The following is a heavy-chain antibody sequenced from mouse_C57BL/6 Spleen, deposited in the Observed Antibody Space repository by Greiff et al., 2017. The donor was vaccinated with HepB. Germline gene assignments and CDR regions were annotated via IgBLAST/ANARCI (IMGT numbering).Heavy chain of an antibody. Sequence: EVQLQESEGGLVQPGSSMKLSCTASGFTFSDYYMAWVRQVPEKGLEWVANINYDGSSTYYLDSLKSRFIISRDNAKNILYLQMSSLKSEDTATYYCASGDYYGSLDYWGQGTTLTVSS. CDR1: GFTFSDYY. J-gene: IGHJ2*01. CDR2: INYDGSST. CDR3: ASGDYYGSLDY. V-gene: IGHV5-16*01. D-gene: IGHD1-1*01.